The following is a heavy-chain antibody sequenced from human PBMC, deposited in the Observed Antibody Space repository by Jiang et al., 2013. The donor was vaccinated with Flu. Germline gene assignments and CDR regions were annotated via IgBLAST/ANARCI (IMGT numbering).Heavy chain of an antibody. J-gene: IGHJ4*02. CDR3: ARAIGGYSYGPFEY. CDR1: GGTLSSYA. Sequence: GAEVKKPGSSLRVSCKASGGTLSSYASNWVRQAPGQGLEWMGRIIPIFGTTEYAQRFQGRVTITADESTGTVYMELASLKSEDTAVYYCARAIGGYSYGPFEYWGQGTLVTVSA. CDR2: IIPIFGTT. V-gene: IGHV1-69*15. D-gene: IGHD5-18*01.